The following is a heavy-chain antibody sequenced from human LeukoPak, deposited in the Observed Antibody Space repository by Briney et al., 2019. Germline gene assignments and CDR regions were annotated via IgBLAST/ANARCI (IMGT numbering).Heavy chain of an antibody. CDR3: AKYISGSYYGFDY. Sequence: GGSLRLSCAASGFTFSPYAMAWVRQAPGKGLEWVSSISGGGGTTYYADSVKGRFTISRDNFKNTLFLQMNSLRAEDTAVYFCAKYISGSYYGFDYWGQGTLVTVSS. CDR1: GFTFSPYA. V-gene: IGHV3-23*01. D-gene: IGHD3-10*01. CDR2: ISGGGGTT. J-gene: IGHJ4*02.